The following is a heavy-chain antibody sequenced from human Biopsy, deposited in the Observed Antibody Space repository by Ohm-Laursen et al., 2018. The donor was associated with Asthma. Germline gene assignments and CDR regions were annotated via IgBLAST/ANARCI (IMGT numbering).Heavy chain of an antibody. CDR2: TNERGVT. CDR3: ARGPELDV. V-gene: IGHV4-34*01. J-gene: IGHJ6*02. Sequence: GTLSLTCRVYPGSFSGFFWTWIRPSPGKGLEWIGETNERGVTNNNPSLKSRVIISIDTYWNRVSLKLTSVTAADTAVYYCARGPELDVWGQGTTVTASS. CDR1: PGSFSGFF.